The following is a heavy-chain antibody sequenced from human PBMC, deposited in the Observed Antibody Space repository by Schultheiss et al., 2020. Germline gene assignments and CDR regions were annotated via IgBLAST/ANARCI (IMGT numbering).Heavy chain of an antibody. CDR3: ARDLRAPQIQLWFGAFDI. Sequence: GGSLRLSCAASGFTFSSYAMHWVRQAPGKGLEWVAVISYDGSNKYYADSVKGRFTISRDNSKNTLYLQMNSLRAEDTAVYYCARDLRAPQIQLWFGAFDIWGQGTTVTVSS. CDR1: GFTFSSYA. J-gene: IGHJ3*02. D-gene: IGHD5-18*01. CDR2: ISYDGSNK. V-gene: IGHV3-30-3*01.